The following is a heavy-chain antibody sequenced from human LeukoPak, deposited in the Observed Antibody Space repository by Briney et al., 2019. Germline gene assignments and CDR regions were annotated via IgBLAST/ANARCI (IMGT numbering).Heavy chain of an antibody. CDR3: ARGGVYSYGRDAFDI. Sequence: GSTVKVSCKASGGTFSSYAISWVRQAPGQGLEWMGGIIPIFGTANYAQKFQGRVTITADESTSTAYMELSSLRSEDTAVYYCARGGVYSYGRDAFDIWGQGTMVTVSS. V-gene: IGHV1-69*13. D-gene: IGHD5-18*01. CDR2: IIPIFGTA. J-gene: IGHJ3*02. CDR1: GGTFSSYA.